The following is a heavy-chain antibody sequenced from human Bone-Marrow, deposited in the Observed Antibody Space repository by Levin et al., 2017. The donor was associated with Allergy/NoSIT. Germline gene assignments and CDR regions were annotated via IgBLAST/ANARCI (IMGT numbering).Heavy chain of an antibody. D-gene: IGHD3-10*01. V-gene: IGHV3-72*01. Sequence: GGSLRLSCVGSGFTFSDHYMDWVRQVPGKGLEWVGRTRNKANSFTTAYAASVKGRFTISRDDSRNSLYLQMNSLKTEDTAVYYCCRVIHYFGSGSSNWVDPWGQGTLVTVSS. CDR1: GFTFSDHY. CDR2: TRNKANSFTT. CDR3: CRVIHYFGSGSSNWVDP. J-gene: IGHJ5*02.